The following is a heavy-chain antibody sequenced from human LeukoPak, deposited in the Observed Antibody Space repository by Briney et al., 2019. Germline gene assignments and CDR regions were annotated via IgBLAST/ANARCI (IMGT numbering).Heavy chain of an antibody. CDR2: INPNSGGT. CDR3: ARVDYYDSSGLFDY. J-gene: IGHJ4*02. CDR1: GYTFTGYY. V-gene: IGHV1-2*02. D-gene: IGHD3-22*01. Sequence: ASVKVSCKASGYTFTGYYMHWVRQAPGQGLKWMGWINPNSGGTNYAQKLQGRVTMTRDTSISTAYMELSRLRSDDTAVYYCARVDYYDSSGLFDYWGQGTLVTVSS.